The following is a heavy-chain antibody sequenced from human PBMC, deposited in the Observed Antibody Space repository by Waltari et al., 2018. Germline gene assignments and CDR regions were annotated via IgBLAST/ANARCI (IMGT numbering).Heavy chain of an antibody. CDR1: GGTFRRYA. V-gene: IGHV1-69*01. CDR2: IIPIFGTA. CDR3: ARLRWGNNYDILTGYRSGFDP. J-gene: IGHJ5*02. D-gene: IGHD3-9*01. Sequence: QVQLVQSGAEVKKPGSSVQVSCQASGGTFRRYAISWVRHAPGHRAEWMGGIIPIFGTANYAQKFQGRVTITADESTSTAYMELSSLRSEDTAVYYCARLRWGNNYDILTGYRSGFDPWGQGTLVTVSS.